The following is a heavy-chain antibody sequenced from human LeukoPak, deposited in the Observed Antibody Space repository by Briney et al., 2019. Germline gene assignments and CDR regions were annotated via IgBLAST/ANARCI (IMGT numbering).Heavy chain of an antibody. J-gene: IGHJ6*03. V-gene: IGHV3-7*01. Sequence: TGGSLRLSCAASGFTFSSYWMSWVRQAPGKGLEGVANIKQDGSEKDHVDSVKGRFTISRDNAKNSLYLQMNSLRAEDTAVYYCARGKSEWSRVGYYMDVWGKGTTVTISS. CDR1: GFTFSSYW. CDR3: ARGKSEWSRVGYYMDV. CDR2: IKQDGSEK. D-gene: IGHD3-3*01.